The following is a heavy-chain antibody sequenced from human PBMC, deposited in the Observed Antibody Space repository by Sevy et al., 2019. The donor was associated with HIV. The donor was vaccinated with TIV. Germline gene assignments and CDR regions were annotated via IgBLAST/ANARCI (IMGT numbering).Heavy chain of an antibody. Sequence: ASVKVSCKASGYTFTSYGISWVRQAPGQGLAWMGWISAYNGNTNYAQKLQGRVTMTTDTSTSTAYMELRSLRSDDTAVYYCVREYSYYYGSGSHGFDYWGQGTLVTVSS. CDR1: GYTFTSYG. D-gene: IGHD3-10*01. V-gene: IGHV1-18*01. CDR2: ISAYNGNT. J-gene: IGHJ4*02. CDR3: VREYSYYYGSGSHGFDY.